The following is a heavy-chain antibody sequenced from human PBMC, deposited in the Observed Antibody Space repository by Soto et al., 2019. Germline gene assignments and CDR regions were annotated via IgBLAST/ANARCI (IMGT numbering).Heavy chain of an antibody. V-gene: IGHV3-23*01. J-gene: IGHJ5*01. CDR1: GFTFSSYA. D-gene: IGHD2-15*01. CDR2: ISGSGGST. CDR3: AKFSSGVWFEN. Sequence: GGSLRLSCAASGFTFSSYAMSWVRQAPGKGLEWVSAISGSGGSTYYADSVKGRFTISRDNSKNTLYLQMNSVRAEATAVYYCAKFSSGVWFENWDQGTLVTVSS.